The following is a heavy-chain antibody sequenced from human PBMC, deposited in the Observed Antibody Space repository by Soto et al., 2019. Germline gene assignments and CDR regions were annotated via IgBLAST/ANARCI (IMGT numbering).Heavy chain of an antibody. CDR2: IYYTGST. V-gene: IGHV4-31*03. Sequence: SETLCVTCTVSGGSISSDGYYWSWIRQLPGKGLEWIGYIYYTGSTYSNPSLKSRVTVSLDTSKNQFSLKLSAVTAADTAVYYCARDRGSGSYYEPGFDYWGQGTLVTVSS. CDR3: ARDRGSGSYYEPGFDY. D-gene: IGHD3-10*01. CDR1: GGSISSDGYY. J-gene: IGHJ4*02.